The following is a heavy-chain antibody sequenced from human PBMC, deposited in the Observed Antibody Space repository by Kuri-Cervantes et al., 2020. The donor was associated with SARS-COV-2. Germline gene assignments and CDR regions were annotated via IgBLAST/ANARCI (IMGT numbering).Heavy chain of an antibody. J-gene: IGHJ4*02. Sequence: SGPTLVKPTQTLTLTCTFSGFSLSPSGVGVGWIRQPPRKALEWLALIYWDDDQRYSPSLKSRITITKDTSKNQVVLTMTIMDPVDTATHYCAHRGYYDSSGSLDYWGQGALVTVSS. V-gene: IGHV2-5*02. CDR1: GFSLSPSGVG. D-gene: IGHD3-22*01. CDR3: AHRGYYDSSGSLDY. CDR2: IYWDDDQ.